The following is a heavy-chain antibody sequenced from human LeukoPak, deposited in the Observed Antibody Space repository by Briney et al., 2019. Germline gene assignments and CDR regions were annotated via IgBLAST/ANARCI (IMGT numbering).Heavy chain of an antibody. V-gene: IGHV3-7*04. CDR3: ARMLKIDY. D-gene: IGHD2-8*01. Sequence: GGPLRLSCAASGLTFSTYWMSWVRQAPGKGLEWVANIKEDGSEKHYVDSVKGRFTISRDNAKSSLYLQMNSLRAEDTAVYYCARMLKIDYWGQGTLVTVSS. J-gene: IGHJ4*02. CDR1: GLTFSTYW. CDR2: IKEDGSEK.